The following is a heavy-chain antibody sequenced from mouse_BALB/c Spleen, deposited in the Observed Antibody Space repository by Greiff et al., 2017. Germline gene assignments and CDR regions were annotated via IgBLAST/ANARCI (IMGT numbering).Heavy chain of an antibody. CDR2: IDPANGNT. Sequence: EVQLQQSGAELVKPGASVKLSCAASGFNIKDTYMHWVKQRPEQGLEWIGRIDPANGNTKYDPKFQGKATITADTSSNTAYLQLSSLTSEDTAVYYCARRGYGRPFAYWGQGTLVTVSA. CDR3: ARRGYGRPFAY. CDR1: GFNIKDTY. V-gene: IGHV14-3*02. D-gene: IGHD1-1*01. J-gene: IGHJ3*01.